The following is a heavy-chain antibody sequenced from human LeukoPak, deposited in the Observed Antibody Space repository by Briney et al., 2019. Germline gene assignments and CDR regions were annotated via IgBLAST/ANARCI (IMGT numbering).Heavy chain of an antibody. CDR1: GGFISTYY. CDR3: ARDRYSYGF. J-gene: IGHJ4*02. CDR2: ISYSGCT. Sequence: PSETLSLTCTVSGGFISTYYWSWIRQPPGKGLEWIGFISYSGCTYHNPSLKSRVTMSVDTSKNQFSLNLRSVTAADTAVYYCARDRYSYGFWGQGILVTVSS. V-gene: IGHV4-59*01. D-gene: IGHD5-18*01.